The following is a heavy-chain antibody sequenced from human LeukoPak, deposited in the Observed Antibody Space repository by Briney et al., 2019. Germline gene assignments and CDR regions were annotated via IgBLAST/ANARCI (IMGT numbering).Heavy chain of an antibody. Sequence: PSETLSLTCTVSGGSISSGGYYWSWIRQHPGKGLAWIGYIYYSGSSHYNPSLKSRVSISVDTSKNQFSLKLSSVTAADTTVYYCAREGIAARIFDYWGQGTLVTVSS. CDR2: IYYSGSS. D-gene: IGHD6-6*01. CDR1: GGSISSGGYY. V-gene: IGHV4-31*03. J-gene: IGHJ4*02. CDR3: AREGIAARIFDY.